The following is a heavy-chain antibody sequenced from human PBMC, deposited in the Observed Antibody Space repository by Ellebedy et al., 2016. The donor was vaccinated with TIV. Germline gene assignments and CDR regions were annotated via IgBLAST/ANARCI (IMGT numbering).Heavy chain of an antibody. CDR3: ARDPRDSSGWYHDY. D-gene: IGHD6-19*01. CDR1: GFTFSSYE. J-gene: IGHJ4*02. Sequence: GESLKISCAASGFTFSSYEMNWVRQAPGKGLEWVANIKQDGSEKYYVDSVKGRFTISRDNAKNSLYLQMNSLRAEDTAVYYCARDPRDSSGWYHDYWGQGTLVTVSS. V-gene: IGHV3-7*03. CDR2: IKQDGSEK.